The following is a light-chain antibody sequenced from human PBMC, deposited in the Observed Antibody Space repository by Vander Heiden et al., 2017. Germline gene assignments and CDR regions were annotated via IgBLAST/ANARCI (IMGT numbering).Light chain of an antibody. CDR1: QSVTTK. CDR3: QQYSDLVT. Sequence: ETLMTNSPATLSVSPGATATLSCRASQSVTTKLAWYQQNRCQSPSLLIDGASTRATGVPPIFSGRGSGTDFSLTIGYLRSEYSAFYYCQQYSDLVTFGSGTKVEI. CDR2: GAS. J-gene: IGKJ3*01. V-gene: IGKV3-15*01.